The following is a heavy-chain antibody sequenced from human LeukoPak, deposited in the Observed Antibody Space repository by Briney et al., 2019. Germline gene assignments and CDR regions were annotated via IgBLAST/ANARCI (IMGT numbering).Heavy chain of an antibody. CDR3: ARERVVPVAILDY. Sequence: GGTLRLSCAASGFTFTYYGMTWVRQAPGKGLEWVSSISGRGGNTYYADSVKGRFTISRDNSKNTLYLQMNSLRAEDTAVYYCARERVVPVAILDYWGQGTLVTVSS. D-gene: IGHD2-2*01. CDR2: ISGRGGNT. J-gene: IGHJ4*02. V-gene: IGHV3-23*01. CDR1: GFTFTYYG.